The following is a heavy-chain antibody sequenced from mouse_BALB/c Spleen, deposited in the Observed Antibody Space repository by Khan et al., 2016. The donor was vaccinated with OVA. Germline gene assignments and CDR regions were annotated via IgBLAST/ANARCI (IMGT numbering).Heavy chain of an antibody. Sequence: QIQLVQSGPELKKPGETVKISCKASGYTFTNYGMNWVKQAPGKGLKWMGWTNTYTGEPTYADDFKGRFAFSLETSASTAYLQINNLKNEDTATXFCASGGYWYFDVWGAGTTVTVSS. V-gene: IGHV9-3-1*01. CDR2: TNTYTGEP. D-gene: IGHD1-1*02. J-gene: IGHJ1*01. CDR1: GYTFTNYG. CDR3: ASGGYWYFDV.